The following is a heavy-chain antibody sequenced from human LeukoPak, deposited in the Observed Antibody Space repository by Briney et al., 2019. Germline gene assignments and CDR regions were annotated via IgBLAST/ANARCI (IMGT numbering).Heavy chain of an antibody. CDR1: GYPFTKWE. D-gene: IGHD3-10*01. J-gene: IGHJ4*02. V-gene: IGHV1-2*02. CDR3: ARDPVGEGDY. Sequence: ASVKVSCKTSGYPFTKWEINWVRQAPGQGLEWMGWINPNSGGTNYAQKFQGRVTMTRDTSISTAYMELSRLRSDDTAVYYCARDPVGEGDYWGQGTLVTVSS. CDR2: INPNSGGT.